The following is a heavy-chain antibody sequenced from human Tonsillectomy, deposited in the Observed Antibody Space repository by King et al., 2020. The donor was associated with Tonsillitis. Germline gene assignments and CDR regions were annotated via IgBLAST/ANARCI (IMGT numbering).Heavy chain of an antibody. CDR3: ARDALRFLDWLMGDAFDI. CDR2: ISAYSGNT. J-gene: IGHJ3*02. Sequence: QLVQSGAEVKKPGASVKVSCKASGYTFDNYGISWVRQAPGQGPEWMGWISAYSGNTNYAQKLQGRVTMTTDTSTSTAYMELRSLRSDDTAVYYCARDALRFLDWLMGDAFDIWGQGTMVTVSS. CDR1: GYTFDNYG. D-gene: IGHD3-3*01. V-gene: IGHV1-18*01.